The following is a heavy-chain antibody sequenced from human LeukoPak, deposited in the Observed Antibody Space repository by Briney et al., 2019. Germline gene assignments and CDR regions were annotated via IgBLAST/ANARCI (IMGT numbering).Heavy chain of an antibody. CDR2: MNPNSGNT. J-gene: IGHJ4*02. CDR3: ARVGSGYSSGWNYGGDY. D-gene: IGHD6-19*01. V-gene: IGHV1-8*03. CDR1: GYTFTSYD. Sequence: ASVKVSCKASGYTFTSYDINWVRQAPGQGLEWMGWMNPNSGNTGYAQKFQGRVTITRNTSISTAYMELSSPRSEDTAVYYCARVGSGYSSGWNYGGDYWGKGTLVTVSS.